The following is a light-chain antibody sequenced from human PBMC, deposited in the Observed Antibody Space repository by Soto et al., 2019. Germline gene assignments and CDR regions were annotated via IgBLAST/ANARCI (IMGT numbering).Light chain of an antibody. Sequence: EIVMTQSPATLSLSPGERAALSCRASQSINSELAWYQQKPGQPPRLLIYGESTRATGVPARFTGSESSSEFALTISGLHSEDFAVYYCQQAHNWPLTFSQGTRLEI. J-gene: IGKJ2*01. CDR1: QSINSE. CDR3: QQAHNWPLT. V-gene: IGKV3-15*01. CDR2: GES.